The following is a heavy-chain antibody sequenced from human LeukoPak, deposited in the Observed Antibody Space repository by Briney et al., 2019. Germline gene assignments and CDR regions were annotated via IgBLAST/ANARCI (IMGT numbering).Heavy chain of an antibody. J-gene: IGHJ4*02. V-gene: IGHV3-23*01. D-gene: IGHD5-18*01. CDR1: GFTFSSYA. CDR3: ARQNSYGFFDY. Sequence: GGSLRLSCAASGFTFSSYAMSWVRQAPGKGLEGVSAISGSGGSTYYADSVKGRFTISRDNSKNTLYLQMNSLRAEDTAVYYCARQNSYGFFDYWGQGTLVTVSS. CDR2: ISGSGGST.